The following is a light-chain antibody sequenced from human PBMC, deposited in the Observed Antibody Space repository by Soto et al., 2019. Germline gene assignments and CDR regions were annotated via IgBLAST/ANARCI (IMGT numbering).Light chain of an antibody. CDR1: QGISSY. V-gene: IGKV1-8*01. CDR2: AAS. CDR3: QQYYSYPSYT. Sequence: AIRMTQSPSSFSASTGDRVTITCRASQGISSYLAWYQQKPGKAPKLLIYAASTLQSGVPSRFSGSGSGTDFTLTIGCLQSEDFATYYCQQYYSYPSYTFGQGTRLEIK. J-gene: IGKJ5*01.